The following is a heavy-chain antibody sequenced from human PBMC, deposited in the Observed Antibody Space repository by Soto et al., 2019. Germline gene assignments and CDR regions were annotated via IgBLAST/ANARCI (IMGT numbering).Heavy chain of an antibody. J-gene: IGHJ6*03. V-gene: IGHV3-48*01. D-gene: IGHD2-2*01. Sequence: EVQLVESGGDLVRPGGSLRLSCAASGFTFSYYDMNWVRQAPGKGLEWVSYISSSSSTIYYADSVKGRFTISRDNAKNSLFLLMNSLRAEDTAVYYCASTDCSSASCYYYYYMDVWGKGTTVTVSS. CDR1: GFTFSYYD. CDR3: ASTDCSSASCYYYYYMDV. CDR2: ISSSSSTI.